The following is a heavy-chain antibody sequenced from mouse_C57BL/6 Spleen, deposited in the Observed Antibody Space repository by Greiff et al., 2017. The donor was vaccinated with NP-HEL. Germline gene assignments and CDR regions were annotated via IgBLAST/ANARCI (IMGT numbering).Heavy chain of an antibody. Sequence: EVKVEESGPGLVKPSQSLSLTCSVTGYSITSGYYWNWIRQFPGNKLEWMGYISYDGSNNYNPSLKNRISITRDTSKNQFFLKLNSVTTEDTATYYCARGRLLRDAMDYWGQGTSVTVSS. V-gene: IGHV3-6*01. CDR2: ISYDGSN. D-gene: IGHD1-1*01. CDR3: ARGRLLRDAMDY. CDR1: GYSITSGYY. J-gene: IGHJ4*01.